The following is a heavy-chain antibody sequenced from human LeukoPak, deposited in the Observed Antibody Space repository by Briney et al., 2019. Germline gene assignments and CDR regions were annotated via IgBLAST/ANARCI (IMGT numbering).Heavy chain of an antibody. D-gene: IGHD3-16*02. CDR2: INPNSGDT. CDR3: ARTLGESSLSGHFDY. Sequence: GASVKVSCKASGYTFTGYYIHWVRQAPGQGLEWMGRINPNSGDTNYAQKFQGRVTMTRDTSISAAYMELSRLRSDDTAVFYCARTLGESSLSGHFDYWGQGTLVTVSS. CDR1: GYTFTGYY. V-gene: IGHV1-2*06. J-gene: IGHJ4*02.